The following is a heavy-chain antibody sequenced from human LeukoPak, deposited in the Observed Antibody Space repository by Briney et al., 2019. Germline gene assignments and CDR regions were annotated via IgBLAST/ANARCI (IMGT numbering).Heavy chain of an antibody. V-gene: IGHV3-23*01. CDR3: AKDRGYYDSSGYYFGYFQH. CDR1: GFTFSSYA. Sequence: PGGSLGLSCAASGFTFSSYAMSWVRQAPGKGLEWVSAISGSGGSTYYADSVKGRFTISRDNSKNTLYLQMNSLRAEDTAVYYCAKDRGYYDSSGYYFGYFQHWGQGTLVTVSS. CDR2: ISGSGGST. J-gene: IGHJ1*01. D-gene: IGHD3-22*01.